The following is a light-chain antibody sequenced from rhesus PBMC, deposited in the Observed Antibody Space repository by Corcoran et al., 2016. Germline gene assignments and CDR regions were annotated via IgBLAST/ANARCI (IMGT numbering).Light chain of an antibody. J-gene: IGKJ2*01. CDR3: QQYSNWPYS. CDR1: QSVSSY. CDR2: GAS. V-gene: IGKV3S9*01. Sequence: EIVMTQSPATLSLSPGERATLSCRASQSVSSYVAWYQQKPEQAPRLLIYGASSRATGIPDRFSGSGSGIDFILTISRLGPEDFAIYYCQQYSNWPYSFDQGTKVEIK.